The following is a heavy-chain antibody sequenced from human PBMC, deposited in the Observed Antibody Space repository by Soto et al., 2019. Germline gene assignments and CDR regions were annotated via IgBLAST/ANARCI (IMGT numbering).Heavy chain of an antibody. J-gene: IGHJ4*02. CDR3: VRSKGGYSYGTPFDY. CDR2: ISWNSGNI. Sequence: EVQLEESGGALVQPGRSLRLSCAASGFTFDDYAMYCVRHVLGKGLEWVSSISWNSGNIGYADSVKGRFTTSRDNAENSLYLQMNSLRPEDTALYYCVRSKGGYSYGTPFDYWGQGTLVTVSS. V-gene: IGHV3-9*01. D-gene: IGHD5-18*01. CDR1: GFTFDDYA.